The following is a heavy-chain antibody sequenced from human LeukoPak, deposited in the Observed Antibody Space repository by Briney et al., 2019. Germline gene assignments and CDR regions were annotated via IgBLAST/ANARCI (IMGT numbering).Heavy chain of an antibody. Sequence: SETLSLTCTVSGGSISSYYWSWIRQPPGKGLEWIGYIYYSGSTNYNPPLKSRVTISVDTSKNQFSLKLSSVTAADTAVYYCARGGLTYYYDSSGLQFDYWGQGTLVTVSS. J-gene: IGHJ4*02. V-gene: IGHV4-59*01. CDR2: IYYSGST. CDR3: ARGGLTYYYDSSGLQFDY. CDR1: GGSISSYY. D-gene: IGHD3-22*01.